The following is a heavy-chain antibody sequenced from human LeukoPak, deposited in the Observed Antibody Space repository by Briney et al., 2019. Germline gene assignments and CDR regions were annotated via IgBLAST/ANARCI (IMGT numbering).Heavy chain of an antibody. V-gene: IGHV3-21*01. CDR1: GFIFRSYS. J-gene: IGHJ5*01. D-gene: IGHD1-20*01. CDR3: ARIGYDWNLFDF. CDR2: ISADRTYI. Sequence: GGAVRLSCEASGFIFRSYSMNWVRQAPGKGLEWISCISADRTYIHSADSAKGRFTISRDNAKNSLYLQMDSLRAEDTAVYYCARIGYDWNLFDFWGQGNLGSVSS.